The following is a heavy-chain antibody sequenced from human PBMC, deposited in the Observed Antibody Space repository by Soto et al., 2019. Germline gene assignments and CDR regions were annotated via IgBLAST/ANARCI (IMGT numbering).Heavy chain of an antibody. J-gene: IGHJ4*02. CDR2: ISYDGSNK. CDR3: ARVSGYYYDSSGYLDY. V-gene: IGHV3-30-3*01. Sequence: QVQLVESGGGVVQPGRSLRLSCAASGFTFSSYAMHWVRQAPGKGLEWVAVISYDGSNKYYADSVKGRFTISRDNSKTTVYLQMNSLRAEDTAVYYCARVSGYYYDSSGYLDYWGQGTLVTVSS. CDR1: GFTFSSYA. D-gene: IGHD3-22*01.